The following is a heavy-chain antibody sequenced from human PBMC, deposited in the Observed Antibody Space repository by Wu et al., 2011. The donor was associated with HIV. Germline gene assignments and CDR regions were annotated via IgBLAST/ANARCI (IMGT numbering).Heavy chain of an antibody. CDR3: ARGGRRNYMDV. CDR2: IGTDNGDT. CDR1: GYSFTNYG. D-gene: IGHD1-26*01. J-gene: IGHJ6*03. V-gene: IGHV1-18*01. Sequence: QVQLVQSGTEMKKPGASVKVSCKASGYSFTNYGINWVRQAPGQGLECMGWIGTDNGDTYYIEKFRGRVTMTTDTSTSTAYMELRSLRSDDTAVYYCARGGRRNYMDVWGKGTTVSVSS.